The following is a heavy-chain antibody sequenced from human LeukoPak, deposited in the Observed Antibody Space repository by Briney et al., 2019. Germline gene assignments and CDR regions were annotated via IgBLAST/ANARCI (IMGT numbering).Heavy chain of an antibody. CDR1: GFTVNSYY. CDR2: ISSSSSTI. Sequence: GGSLRLSCAASGFTVNSYYMSWVRQAPGKGLEWVSYISSSSSTIYYAASVKGRFTISRDNAKNSLYLQMNSLRDEDTAVYYCARDGPSSSWYRWFDPWGQGTLVTVSS. CDR3: ARDGPSSSWYRWFDP. V-gene: IGHV3-48*02. J-gene: IGHJ5*02. D-gene: IGHD6-13*01.